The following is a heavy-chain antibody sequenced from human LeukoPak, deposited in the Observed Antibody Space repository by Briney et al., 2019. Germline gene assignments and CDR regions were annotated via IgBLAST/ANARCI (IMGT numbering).Heavy chain of an antibody. V-gene: IGHV3-7*03. Sequence: GGSLRLSCAASGFTFSRYWMSWFRQAPEKGLEWVAIIKGDGSEKHYVDSVKGRFTVSRDNAKNSVYLQMNSLRAEDTAVYYCAKFIAAAGSYFDYWGQGTLVTVSS. CDR2: IKGDGSEK. CDR1: GFTFSRYW. D-gene: IGHD6-13*01. CDR3: AKFIAAAGSYFDY. J-gene: IGHJ4*02.